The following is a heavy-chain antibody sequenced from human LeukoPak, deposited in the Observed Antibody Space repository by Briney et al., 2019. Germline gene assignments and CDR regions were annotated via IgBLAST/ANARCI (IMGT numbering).Heavy chain of an antibody. Sequence: SETPSLTCAVYGGSFSDYYWNWIRQPPGKGLEWIGEINHSGSTNYNPSLKSRVTISVDTSKNQFSLKLSSVTAADTAVYYCARDERYNWSPDAFDIWGQGTMVTVSS. CDR3: ARDERYNWSPDAFDI. D-gene: IGHD1-1*01. CDR1: GGSFSDYY. V-gene: IGHV4-34*01. CDR2: INHSGST. J-gene: IGHJ3*02.